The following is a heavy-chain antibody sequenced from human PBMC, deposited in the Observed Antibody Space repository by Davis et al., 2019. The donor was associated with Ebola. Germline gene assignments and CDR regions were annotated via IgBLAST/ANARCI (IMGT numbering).Heavy chain of an antibody. CDR3: ARHGKADTAMLYYYGMDV. CDR1: GYTFTSYW. CDR2: IYPGDSET. V-gene: IGHV5-51*01. D-gene: IGHD5-18*01. J-gene: IGHJ6*02. Sequence: GESLKISCKGSGYTFTSYWIAWVRQVPGKGLEWMGSIYPGDSETRYSPSFQGQATISADKSISTAYLQWSSLKASDTAMYYCARHGKADTAMLYYYGMDVWGQGTTVTVSS.